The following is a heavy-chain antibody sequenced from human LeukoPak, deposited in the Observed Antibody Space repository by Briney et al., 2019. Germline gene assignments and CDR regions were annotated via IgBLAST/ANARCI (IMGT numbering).Heavy chain of an antibody. Sequence: PGGSLRLSCGASGFTFSSYGMHWVRQAPGKGLEWVAFIRYDGSNKYYADSVKGRFTISRDNAKNSLYLQMNSLRAEDTAVYYCARDRVSTIAVAGTDVYYYYYMDVWGKGTTVTISS. V-gene: IGHV3-30*02. D-gene: IGHD6-19*01. CDR1: GFTFSSYG. CDR2: IRYDGSNK. CDR3: ARDRVSTIAVAGTDVYYYYYMDV. J-gene: IGHJ6*03.